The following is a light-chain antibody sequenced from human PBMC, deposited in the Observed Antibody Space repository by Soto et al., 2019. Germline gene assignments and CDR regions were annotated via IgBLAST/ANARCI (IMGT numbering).Light chain of an antibody. Sequence: QSALTQPPSASGSPGESVTISCTGSGSDVGAYNYVSWYQQYPGKAPKLMIYGVTNRPSGVSNRFSGSKTGNTASLTISGLQAEDEADYYCFSHRSGDSHVFGTGTKVTV. V-gene: IGLV2-14*01. CDR2: GVT. J-gene: IGLJ1*01. CDR3: FSHRSGDSHV. CDR1: GSDVGAYNY.